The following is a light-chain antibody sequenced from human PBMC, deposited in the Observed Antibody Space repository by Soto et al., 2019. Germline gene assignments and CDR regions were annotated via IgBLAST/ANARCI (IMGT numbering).Light chain of an antibody. CDR2: EVR. CDR3: TSYTQRSTWV. CDR1: SGDIGIHNH. Sequence: QSVLTQPASVSGAPGQSITISCTGTSGDIGIHNHVSWHQQHPGKAPKLLIYEVRSRPSGISPRFSGSKSGNTASLTISGLQAEDEADYYCTSYTQRSTWVFGGGTKLTVL. V-gene: IGLV2-14*03. J-gene: IGLJ3*02.